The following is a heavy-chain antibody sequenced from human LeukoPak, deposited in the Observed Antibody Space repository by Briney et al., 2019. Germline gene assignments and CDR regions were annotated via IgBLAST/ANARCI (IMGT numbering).Heavy chain of an antibody. V-gene: IGHV3-64*01. CDR3: ARVAYDSSGYYTL. Sequence: GSLRLSCAASGFTFSSYAMHWVRQAPGKGLEYVSAISSNGGSTYYANSVKGRFTISRDNSKNTLYLQMGSLRAEDMAVYYCARVAYDSSGYYTLWGQGTLVTVSS. CDR2: ISSNGGST. CDR1: GFTFSSYA. J-gene: IGHJ4*02. D-gene: IGHD3-22*01.